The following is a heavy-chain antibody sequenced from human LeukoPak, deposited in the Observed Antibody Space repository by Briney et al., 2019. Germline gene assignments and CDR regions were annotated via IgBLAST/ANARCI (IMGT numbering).Heavy chain of an antibody. J-gene: IGHJ4*02. CDR1: GFTFSSYS. D-gene: IGHD1-26*01. CDR3: ARAGATRKGRSIDY. Sequence: GGSLRLSCAASGFTFSSYSMNWVRQAPGKGLEWVSYISSSSSTIYYADSVKGRFTISRDNAKNSLYLQMNSLRAEDTAVYYCARAGATRKGRSIDYWGQGTLVTVSS. CDR2: ISSSSSTI. V-gene: IGHV3-48*01.